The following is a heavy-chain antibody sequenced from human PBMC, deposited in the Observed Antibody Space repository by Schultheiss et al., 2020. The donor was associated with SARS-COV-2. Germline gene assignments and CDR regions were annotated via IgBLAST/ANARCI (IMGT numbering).Heavy chain of an antibody. CDR2: IYYSGST. CDR1: GGSISSSSYY. D-gene: IGHD3-16*01. Sequence: GSLRLSCTVSGGSISSSSYYWGWIRQPPGKGLEWIGSIYYSGSTYYNPSLKSRVTISVDTSKNQFSLKLSSVTAADTAVYYCARRGATFFAFDIWGQGTMVTVSS. CDR3: ARRGATFFAFDI. V-gene: IGHV4-39*07. J-gene: IGHJ3*02.